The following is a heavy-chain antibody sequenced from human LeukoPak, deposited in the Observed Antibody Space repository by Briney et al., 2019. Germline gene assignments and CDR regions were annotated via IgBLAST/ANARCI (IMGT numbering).Heavy chain of an antibody. D-gene: IGHD4-11*01. CDR3: ARGVGVYSNYPTYYYYYYMDV. CDR1: GGSFSGYY. Sequence: SETLSLTCAVYGGSFSGYYWSWIRQPPGKGLEWIGEINHSGRTNYIPSLKSRVTISVDTSKNQFSLKLSSVTAADTAVYYCARGVGVYSNYPTYYYYYYMDVWGKGTTVTVSS. CDR2: INHSGRT. J-gene: IGHJ6*03. V-gene: IGHV4-34*01.